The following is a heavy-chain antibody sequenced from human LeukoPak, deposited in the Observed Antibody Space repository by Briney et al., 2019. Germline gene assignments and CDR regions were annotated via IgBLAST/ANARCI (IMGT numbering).Heavy chain of an antibody. CDR2: ISAYNGNT. D-gene: IGHD2-15*01. CDR3: ARDCSGGSCYFGIDY. Sequence: ASVKVSCKASGYTFTSYGISWVRQAPGQGLEWMGWISAYNGNTNYAQKLQGRVTMTTDTSTSTAYMEPRSLRSDDTAVYYCARDCSGGSCYFGIDYWGQGTLVTVSS. J-gene: IGHJ4*02. CDR1: GYTFTSYG. V-gene: IGHV1-18*01.